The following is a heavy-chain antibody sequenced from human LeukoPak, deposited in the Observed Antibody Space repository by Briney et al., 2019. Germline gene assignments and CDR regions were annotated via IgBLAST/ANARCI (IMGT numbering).Heavy chain of an antibody. J-gene: IGHJ5*02. V-gene: IGHV3-33*01. CDR3: AREWYSSGLTQFDP. CDR2: IWYDGSDK. D-gene: IGHD6-19*01. CDR1: GXTFSSYG. Sequence: GGSLRLSWAASGXTFSSYGMHWVRQAPGKGLEWVAVIWYDGSDKYYADSVKGRFTISRDNSKNTLYLQMNSLRAEDTAVYYCAREWYSSGLTQFDPWGQGTLVTVSS.